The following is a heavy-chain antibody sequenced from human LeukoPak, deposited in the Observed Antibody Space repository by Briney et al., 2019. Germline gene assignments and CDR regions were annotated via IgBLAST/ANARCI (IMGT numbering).Heavy chain of an antibody. V-gene: IGHV3-23*01. Sequence: GGSLRLSCAASGFTFSKYGMNWVRQAPGKGLERVSGIGVGGTTYYADSVKGRFTISRDTSKNTLYLQMNSLRAEDTAVYYCAKAQGYYDCWGQGTLVTVSS. CDR2: IGVGGTT. J-gene: IGHJ4*02. D-gene: IGHD3-22*01. CDR1: GFTFSKYG. CDR3: AKAQGYYDC.